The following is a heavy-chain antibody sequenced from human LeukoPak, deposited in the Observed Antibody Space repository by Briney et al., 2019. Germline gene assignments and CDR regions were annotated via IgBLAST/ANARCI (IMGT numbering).Heavy chain of an antibody. CDR1: GGSISSYY. D-gene: IGHD3-10*01. Sequence: PSETLSLTCTVSGGSISSYYWSWIRQPAGKGLEWIGRMYTSGSTNYNPSLKSRVTMSVDTSKNQFSLKLSSVTAADTAVYYCACSYYYGSGSYHYFDYWGQGTLVTVSS. CDR3: ACSYYYGSGSYHYFDY. J-gene: IGHJ4*02. CDR2: MYTSGST. V-gene: IGHV4-4*07.